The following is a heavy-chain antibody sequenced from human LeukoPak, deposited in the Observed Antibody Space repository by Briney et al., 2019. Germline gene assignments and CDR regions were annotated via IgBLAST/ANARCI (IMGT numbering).Heavy chain of an antibody. CDR1: AFTFSSYE. CDR2: ISSSGSTI. J-gene: IGHJ4*01. CDR3: AKSHHVSAIDY. V-gene: IGHV3-48*03. D-gene: IGHD5/OR15-5a*01. Sequence: GGSLRLSCAASAFTFSSYEMNWVRQAPGKGLEWVSYISSSGSTIYYADSVKGRFTISRDNDKHSLYLQMNSLRDDDTAVYYCAKSHHVSAIDYWGQGTLVTVSS.